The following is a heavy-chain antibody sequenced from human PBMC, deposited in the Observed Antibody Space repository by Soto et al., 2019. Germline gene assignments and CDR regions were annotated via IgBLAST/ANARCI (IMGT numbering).Heavy chain of an antibody. Sequence: GSLRLSCSASGFTFRKFAMSWVRQAPGKSLEWVSGISGSDGRTSYADSVKGRFTISRDNSKNTLYLQINSLRAEDTAIYYCVKDALSPLAARLYYFDDWGQGSLVTVSS. V-gene: IGHV3-23*01. J-gene: IGHJ4*02. CDR3: VKDALSPLAARLYYFDD. D-gene: IGHD6-25*01. CDR1: GFTFRKFA. CDR2: ISGSDGRT.